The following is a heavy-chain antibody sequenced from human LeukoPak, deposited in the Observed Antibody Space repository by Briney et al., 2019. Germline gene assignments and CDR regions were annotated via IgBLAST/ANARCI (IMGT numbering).Heavy chain of an antibody. CDR1: GGTFISYA. V-gene: IGHV1-69*13. CDR3: ARDQGDYGDLTGD. J-gene: IGHJ4*02. D-gene: IGHD4-17*01. Sequence: ASVKVSCKASGGTFISYAISWVRQAPGQGLEWMGGIIPIFGTANYAQKFQGRVTITADESTSTAYMELSSLRSEDTAVYYCARDQGDYGDLTGDWGQGTLVTVSS. CDR2: IIPIFGTA.